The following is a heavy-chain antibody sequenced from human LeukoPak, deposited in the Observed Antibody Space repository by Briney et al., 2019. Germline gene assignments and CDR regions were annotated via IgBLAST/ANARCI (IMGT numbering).Heavy chain of an antibody. V-gene: IGHV1-69*06. CDR2: IIPIFGTA. CDR3: AREGDSSGWYGERAYYFDY. Sequence: ASVKVSCKASGYTFTSYDINWVRQAPGQGLEWMGGIIPIFGTANYAQKFQGRVTITADKSTSTAYMELSSLRSEDTAVYYCAREGDSSGWYGERAYYFDYWGQGTLVTVSS. CDR1: GYTFTSYD. J-gene: IGHJ4*02. D-gene: IGHD6-19*01.